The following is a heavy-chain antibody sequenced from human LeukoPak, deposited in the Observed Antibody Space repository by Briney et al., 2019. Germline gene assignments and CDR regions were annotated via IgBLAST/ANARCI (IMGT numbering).Heavy chain of an antibody. J-gene: IGHJ6*02. Sequence: GGSLRLSCAASRFTFSTYSMNWVRQAPGKGLEWVSYISSSSSYIYYADSVKGRFTISRDNVKNSVYLQMNSLRAGDTAVYYRARDNGAVAGTGYYYYGMDVWGQGTTVTVSS. CDR2: ISSSSSYI. D-gene: IGHD6-19*01. V-gene: IGHV3-21*01. CDR3: ARDNGAVAGTGYYYYGMDV. CDR1: RFTFSTYS.